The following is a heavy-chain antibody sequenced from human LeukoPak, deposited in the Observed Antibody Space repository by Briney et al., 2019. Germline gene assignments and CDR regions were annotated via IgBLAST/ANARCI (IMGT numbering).Heavy chain of an antibody. CDR2: ISYDGSNK. Sequence: GGSLRLSCAASGFTFSSYGMHWVRQAPGKGLEWVAVISYDGSNKYYADSVKGRFTISRDNSKNTLYLQMNSLRAEDTAAYYCANYYYDTSGQGGYWGQGTLVTVSS. J-gene: IGHJ4*02. V-gene: IGHV3-30*18. CDR1: GFTFSSYG. CDR3: ANYYYDTSGQGGY. D-gene: IGHD3-22*01.